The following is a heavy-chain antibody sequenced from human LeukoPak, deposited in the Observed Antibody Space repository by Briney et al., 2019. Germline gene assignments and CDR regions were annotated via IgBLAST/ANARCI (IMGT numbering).Heavy chain of an antibody. Sequence: GGSLRLSCAASRFTFSSYVMSWVRQAPGKGLEWVSAISGGGGSTYYADSVKGRFTISRDNSKNTLYLQMNSLRAEDTAIYYCAKDLIQQQLVYFGYWGQGTLVTVSS. J-gene: IGHJ4*02. CDR3: AKDLIQQQLVYFGY. CDR1: RFTFSSYV. CDR2: ISGGGGST. D-gene: IGHD6-13*01. V-gene: IGHV3-23*01.